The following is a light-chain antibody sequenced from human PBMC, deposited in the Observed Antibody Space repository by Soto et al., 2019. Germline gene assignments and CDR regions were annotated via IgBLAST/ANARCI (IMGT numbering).Light chain of an antibody. V-gene: IGKV1-8*01. CDR3: QQYYSDPQT. CDR1: QGISSY. Sequence: AIRMTQSTSSFSASTGDRVTITSRASQGISSYLAWYQQNPGKAPKLLIYAASTSQSGRPSRFSGSGSWTDFTLTISCLQSEDFATYYCQQYYSDPQTFGQGTKVEI. J-gene: IGKJ1*01. CDR2: AAS.